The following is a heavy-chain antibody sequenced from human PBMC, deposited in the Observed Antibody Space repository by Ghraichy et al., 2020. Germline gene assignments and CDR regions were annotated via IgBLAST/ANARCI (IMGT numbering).Heavy chain of an antibody. CDR1: GGSISGYY. D-gene: IGHD2-15*01. CDR2: IYYSGST. V-gene: IGHV4-59*01. CDR3: ARVSIGRPPRFYFDY. J-gene: IGHJ4*02. Sequence: SETLSLTCTVSGGSISGYYWSWIRQPPGKGLEWIGYIYYSGSTNYNPSLKSRVTISVDTSKNQFPLKLSSVTAADTAVYYCARVSIGRPPRFYFDYWGQGTLVTVSS.